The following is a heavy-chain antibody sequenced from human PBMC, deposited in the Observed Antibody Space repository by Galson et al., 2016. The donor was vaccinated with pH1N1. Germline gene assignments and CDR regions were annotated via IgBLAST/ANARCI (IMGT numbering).Heavy chain of an antibody. D-gene: IGHD6-19*01. V-gene: IGHV4-31*03. CDR1: GGSISSDGYY. CDR2: IFYSGST. J-gene: IGHJ4*02. CDR3: ARGVSVAGTPRLDY. Sequence: TLSLTCTVSGGSISSDGYYWSWIRQHPGKGLEWIGYIFYSGSTYYNPSLKSRVTISVDTSKNQFSLKLSSVTAADTAVYYCARGVSVAGTPRLDYWGQGTLVTVSS.